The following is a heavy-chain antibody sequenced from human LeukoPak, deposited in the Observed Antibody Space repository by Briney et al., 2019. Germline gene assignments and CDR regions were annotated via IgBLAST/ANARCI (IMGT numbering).Heavy chain of an antibody. CDR3: ARDGGAGHFDWLYSLDY. CDR2: ISYDGSNK. V-gene: IGHV3-30*03. J-gene: IGHJ4*02. CDR1: GFTFSSYG. Sequence: GGSLGLSCAASGFTFSSYGMHWVRQAPGKGLEWVAVISYDGSNKYCADSVKGRFTISRDNSKNTLYLQMNSLRAEDTAVYYCARDGGAGHFDWLYSLDYWGQGTLVTVSS. D-gene: IGHD3-9*01.